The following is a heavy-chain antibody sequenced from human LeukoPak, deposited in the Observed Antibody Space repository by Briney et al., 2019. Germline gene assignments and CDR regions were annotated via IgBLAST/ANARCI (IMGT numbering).Heavy chain of an antibody. V-gene: IGHV4-59*08. J-gene: IGHJ2*01. D-gene: IGHD3-9*01. CDR2: IYYSGST. CDR1: SGSMNNHY. CDR3: ARYILTVTGYWYFDL. Sequence: SETLSITCTVSSGSMNNHYWSWIRQPPGKGLEWVGYIYYSGSTNYNPSLKSRVTISVDTSKNQFSLSLNSVTAADTAVYFCARYILTVTGYWYFDLWGRGTLVTVSS.